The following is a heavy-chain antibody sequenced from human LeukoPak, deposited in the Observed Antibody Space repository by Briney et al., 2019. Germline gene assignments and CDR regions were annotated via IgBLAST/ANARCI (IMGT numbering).Heavy chain of an antibody. Sequence: ASVKVSCKASGYTFTSYAMHWVRQAPGQRLEWMGWINAGNGNTKYSQEFQGRVTITRDTSASTAYMELSSLRSEDMAVYYCARDCPHYDSSGCRDAFDIWGQGTMVTVSS. CDR1: GYTFTSYA. D-gene: IGHD3-22*01. CDR2: INAGNGNT. J-gene: IGHJ3*02. CDR3: ARDCPHYDSSGCRDAFDI. V-gene: IGHV1-3*03.